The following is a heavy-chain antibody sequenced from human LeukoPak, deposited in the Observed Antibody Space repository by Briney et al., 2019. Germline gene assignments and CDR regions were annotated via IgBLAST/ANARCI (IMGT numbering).Heavy chain of an antibody. CDR2: IRYDGTNK. J-gene: IGHJ4*02. CDR3: ARAGFTFSDYFGSFFDY. D-gene: IGHD3-10*01. Sequence: PGGSLRLSCAASGFTFSSYAMHWVRQAPGKGLEWVTFIRYDGTNKYYADSVKGRFTISRDNSKNTLYLQMRSLRVEDTAVYYCARAGFTFSDYFGSFFDYWGQGTLVTVSS. V-gene: IGHV3-30*02. CDR1: GFTFSSYA.